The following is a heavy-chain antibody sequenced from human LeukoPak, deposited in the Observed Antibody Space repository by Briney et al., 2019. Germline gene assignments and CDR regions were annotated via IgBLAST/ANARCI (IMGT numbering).Heavy chain of an antibody. CDR3: ARDPTYYYGSGSPPFFDY. CDR1: GITLSNYG. CDR2: ISGSGGGT. J-gene: IGHJ4*02. V-gene: IGHV3-23*01. Sequence: GGSLRLSCAVSGITLSNYGMSWVRQAPGKGLEWVAGISGSGGGTVYADSVKGRFTISRDNAKNTLYLQMNSLRAEDTAVYYCARDPTYYYGSGSPPFFDYWGQGTLVTVSS. D-gene: IGHD3-10*01.